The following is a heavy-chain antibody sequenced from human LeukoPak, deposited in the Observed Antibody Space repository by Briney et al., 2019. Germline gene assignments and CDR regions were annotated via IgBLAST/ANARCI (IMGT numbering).Heavy chain of an antibody. J-gene: IGHJ4*02. Sequence: GGSLRLSCAASGFTVSSSPINWVRQAPGRGLEWVSVIYSGGSAFYADSVKGRFTISRDDSKNTLYLQMNSLRAEDTAVYYCARQRYYYDSSGPYFDYWGQGTLVTVSS. CDR2: IYSGGSA. D-gene: IGHD3-22*01. V-gene: IGHV3-53*01. CDR1: GFTVSSSP. CDR3: ARQRYYYDSSGPYFDY.